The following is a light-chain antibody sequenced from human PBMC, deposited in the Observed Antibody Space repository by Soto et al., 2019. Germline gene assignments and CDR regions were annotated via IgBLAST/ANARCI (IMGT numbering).Light chain of an antibody. J-gene: IGKJ4*01. Sequence: DIQMTQSPPSLSASVGERVTITCRASQTIDTFANWYQQKPGKAPNLLIFGASSLHSGVPSRFSGSGSGTDFTLTITSLQPEDFATYYCQQSYTTPLTFGGGTKVDI. CDR3: QQSYTTPLT. V-gene: IGKV1-39*01. CDR2: GAS. CDR1: QTIDTF.